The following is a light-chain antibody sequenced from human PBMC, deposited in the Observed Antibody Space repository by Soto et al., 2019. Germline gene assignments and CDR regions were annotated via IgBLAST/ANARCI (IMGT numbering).Light chain of an antibody. J-gene: IGKJ1*01. CDR3: QQYGSSPPWT. CDR2: GAS. V-gene: IGKV3-20*01. CDR1: QSVSSSY. Sequence: EIVLTQSPGTLSLSPVERATLXCRASQSVSSSYLAWYQQKPGQAPRLLIYGASSRATGIPDRFSGSGSGTDFTLTISRLEPEDFAVYYCQQYGSSPPWTFGQGTKVDI.